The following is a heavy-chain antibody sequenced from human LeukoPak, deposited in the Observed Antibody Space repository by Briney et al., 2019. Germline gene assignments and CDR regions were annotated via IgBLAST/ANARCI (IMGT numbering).Heavy chain of an antibody. D-gene: IGHD2-21*01. CDR3: ARRQQAGGDNGLHNWFDP. Sequence: PSETLSLTCTVSDGSSSSSSWNWIRAPPDKGLEWIGYIYYSGSTKYNPSLESRVTISVDTSKNQISLKLRSVTAADTAIYYCARRQQAGGDNGLHNWFDPWGQGTLVTVSS. CDR2: IYYSGST. CDR1: DGSSSSSS. J-gene: IGHJ5*02. V-gene: IGHV4-59*08.